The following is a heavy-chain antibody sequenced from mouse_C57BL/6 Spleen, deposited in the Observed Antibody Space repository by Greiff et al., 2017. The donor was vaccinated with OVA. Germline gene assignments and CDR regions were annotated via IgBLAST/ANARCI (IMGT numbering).Heavy chain of an antibody. CDR1: GFTFSSYG. Sequence: VQLKESGGDLVKPGGSLKLSCAASGFTFSSYGMSWVRQTPDKRLEWVATISSGGSYTYYPDSVKGRFTISRDNAKNTLYLQMSSLKSEDTAMYYCARSLLYSPFAYWGQGTLVTVSA. D-gene: IGHD2-12*01. J-gene: IGHJ3*01. CDR3: ARSLLYSPFAY. CDR2: ISSGGSYT. V-gene: IGHV5-6*01.